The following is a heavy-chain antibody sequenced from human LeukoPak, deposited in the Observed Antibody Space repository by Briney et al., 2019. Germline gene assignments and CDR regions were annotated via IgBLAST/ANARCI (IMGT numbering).Heavy chain of an antibody. V-gene: IGHV4-59*08. CDR2: IYYSGST. CDR1: GGSISSYY. D-gene: IGHD5-18*01. Sequence: SETLSLTCTVSGGSISSYYWSWLRQPPGKGLEWIGYIYYSGSTNYNPSLKSRVTISVDTSKNQFSLKLSSVTAADTAVYYCARHPGYSYGSGLDYWGQGTLVTVSS. J-gene: IGHJ4*02. CDR3: ARHPGYSYGSGLDY.